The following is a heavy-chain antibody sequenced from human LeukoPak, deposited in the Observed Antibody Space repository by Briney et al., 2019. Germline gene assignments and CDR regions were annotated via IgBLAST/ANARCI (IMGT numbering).Heavy chain of an antibody. CDR3: ARADRRPGGYDSGYYYYGMDV. CDR1: GFTFSSYD. J-gene: IGHJ6*02. V-gene: IGHV3-13*01. D-gene: IGHD5-12*01. Sequence: GGSLRLSCAASGFTFSSYDMHWIRQATGKGLEWVSAIGTAGDTYYPGSVKGRFTISRENAKNSLYLQMNSLRAGDTAVYYCARADRRPGGYDSGYYYYGMDVWGQGTTVTVSS. CDR2: IGTAGDT.